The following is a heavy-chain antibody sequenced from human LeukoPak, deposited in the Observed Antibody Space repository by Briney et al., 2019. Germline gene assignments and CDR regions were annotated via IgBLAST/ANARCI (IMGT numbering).Heavy chain of an antibody. V-gene: IGHV3-48*03. Sequence: DPGGSLRLSCAASGFPFSNYEMNWVRQAPGKGLEWVSFISTSGSLIYYADSVKGRYTISRDNAKNSLFLHMNSLRAEDTAVYYCAKVSGLRRHFDYWGQGTLVNVSS. D-gene: IGHD1-26*01. J-gene: IGHJ4*02. CDR3: AKVSGLRRHFDY. CDR1: GFPFSNYE. CDR2: ISTSGSLI.